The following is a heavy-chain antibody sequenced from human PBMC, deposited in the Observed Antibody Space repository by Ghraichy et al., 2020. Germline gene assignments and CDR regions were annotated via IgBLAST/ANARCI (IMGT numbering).Heavy chain of an antibody. CDR1: GGSISSYY. Sequence: SETLSLTCTVSGGSISSYYWSWIRQPPGKGLEWIGYIYYSGSTNYNPSLKSRVTISVDTSKNQFSLKLSTVTAADTAVYYCARGREHILGANGGGVYWYFDLWGRGTLVTVSS. CDR2: IYYSGST. J-gene: IGHJ2*01. D-gene: IGHD1-26*01. V-gene: IGHV4-59*01. CDR3: ARGREHILGANGGGVYWYFDL.